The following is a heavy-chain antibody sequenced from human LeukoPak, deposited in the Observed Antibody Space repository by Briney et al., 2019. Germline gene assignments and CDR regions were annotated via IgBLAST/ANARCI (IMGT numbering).Heavy chain of an antibody. V-gene: IGHV3-15*01. D-gene: IGHD3-10*01. CDR1: GFTFSNAW. Sequence: PGGSLRLSCAASGFTFSNAWMSWVRQAPGKGLEWVGRIKSKTYGETTDYPAFVKGRFTISRDDSRNRVFLQMHSLNTEDTAIYYCASHGELHYGSGWGATYDHWGQGTLVTVSS. CDR3: ASHGELHYGSGWGATYDH. CDR2: IKSKTYGETT. J-gene: IGHJ4*02.